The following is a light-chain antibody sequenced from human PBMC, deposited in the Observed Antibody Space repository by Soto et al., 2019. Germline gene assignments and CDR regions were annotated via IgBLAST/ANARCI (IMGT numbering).Light chain of an antibody. Sequence: QSALTQPASVSGSPGQSITISCTGTSSDVGGYNFVSWYQQHPGKAPKLMIYDVSNRPSGVSNRFSGSKSGNTASLTISRLQAEDEAHYYCSSYTSTNTQLFGGGTKLTVL. CDR2: DVS. CDR1: SSDVGGYNF. CDR3: SSYTSTNTQL. V-gene: IGLV2-14*03. J-gene: IGLJ2*01.